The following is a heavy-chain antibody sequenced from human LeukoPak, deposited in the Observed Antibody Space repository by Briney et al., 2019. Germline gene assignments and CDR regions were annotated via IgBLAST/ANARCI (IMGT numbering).Heavy chain of an antibody. J-gene: IGHJ4*02. CDR1: GVSISSYY. V-gene: IGHV4-4*07. CDR2: IYTSGST. Sequence: SETLSLTCTVSGVSISSYYWSWIRQPAGKGLEWIGRIYTSGSTNYNPSLKSRVIMSVDTTKNQFSLKLSSVTAADTAVYHCARHGHHGNYDFWGQGTLVTVSS. CDR3: ARHGHHGNYDF. D-gene: IGHD4-11*01.